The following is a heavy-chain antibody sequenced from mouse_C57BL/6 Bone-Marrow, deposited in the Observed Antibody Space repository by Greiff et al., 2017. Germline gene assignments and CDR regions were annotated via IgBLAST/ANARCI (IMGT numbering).Heavy chain of an antibody. V-gene: IGHV1-76*01. J-gene: IGHJ3*01. Sequence: VQLQQSGAELVRPGASVKLSCKASGYTFTDYYINWVKQRPGQGLEWIARIYPGSGNTYYNEKFKGKATLTAEKSSSTAYMQLSSLTSEDSAVYFCAIYSTFAYWGQGTLVTVSA. D-gene: IGHD2-5*01. CDR2: IYPGSGNT. CDR1: GYTFTDYY. CDR3: AIYSTFAY.